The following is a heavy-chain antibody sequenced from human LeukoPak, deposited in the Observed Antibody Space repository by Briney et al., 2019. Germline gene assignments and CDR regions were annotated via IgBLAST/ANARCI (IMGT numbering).Heavy chain of an antibody. Sequence: GGSLRLSCAASGFTFSSYAMSWVRQTPGKGLEWVSVISGTGGSTYYADSVKGRFTISRDNSKKTLYLQINSLRADDTAVYYCAKEIYGDSTGGRFQHWGQGTLVTVSS. V-gene: IGHV3-23*01. CDR1: GFTFSSYA. D-gene: IGHD4-17*01. CDR2: ISGTGGST. CDR3: AKEIYGDSTGGRFQH. J-gene: IGHJ1*01.